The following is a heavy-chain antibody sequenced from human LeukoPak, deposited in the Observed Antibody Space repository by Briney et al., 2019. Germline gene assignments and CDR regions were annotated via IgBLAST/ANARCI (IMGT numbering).Heavy chain of an antibody. CDR3: VRALGSSSADS. Sequence: GGSLRLSCAASGFTFTHSWMSWVRQAPGKGLEWVANIKQDRSEKYYVHSVEGRFTISRDNTKNSPSLQMNSLRGEDTAVYYCVRALGSSSADSWGQGTLVTVSS. D-gene: IGHD6-6*01. CDR2: IKQDRSEK. V-gene: IGHV3-7*01. J-gene: IGHJ4*02. CDR1: GFTFTHSW.